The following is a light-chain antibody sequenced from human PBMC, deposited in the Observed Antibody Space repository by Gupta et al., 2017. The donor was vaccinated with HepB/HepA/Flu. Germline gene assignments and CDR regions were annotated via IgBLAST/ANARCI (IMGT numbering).Light chain of an antibody. CDR2: VAS. J-gene: IGKJ1*01. CDR3: HQYGNSPLT. V-gene: IGKV3-20*01. Sequence: ENVLTQSPGTLSLSPGETATLSCRASQPSDSRHIAWYQQKPGQAPRLLMYVASIRATGIPDRFSGRGSGTEYTLTISRLEPEDFEVYYCHQYGNSPLTFGQGTRVEI. CDR1: QPSDSRH.